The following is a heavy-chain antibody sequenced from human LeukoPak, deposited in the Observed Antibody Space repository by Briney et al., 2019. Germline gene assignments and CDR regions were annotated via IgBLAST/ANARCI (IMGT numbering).Heavy chain of an antibody. CDR3: ARHAYDSVWGSYRRAFDY. J-gene: IGHJ4*02. CDR1: GGSFSSYY. Sequence: SETLSLTCAVYGGSFSSYYWSWIRQPPGKGLEWIGYIYYSGSTNYNPSLKSRVTISVDTSKNQFSLKVSSVTAADTAVHYCARHAYDSVWGSYRRAFDYWGQGTLVTVSS. V-gene: IGHV4-59*08. CDR2: IYYSGST. D-gene: IGHD3-16*02.